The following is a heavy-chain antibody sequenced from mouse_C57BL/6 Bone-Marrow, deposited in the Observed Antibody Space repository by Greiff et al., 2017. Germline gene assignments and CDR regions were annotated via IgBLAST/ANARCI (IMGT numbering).Heavy chain of an antibody. V-gene: IGHV1-59*01. Sequence: QVQLKESGAELVRPGTSVKLSCKASGYTFTSYWMHWVKQRPGQGLEWIGVIDPSDSYTDYNQKFKGKATLTVDTSSSTAYMQLSSLTSEDSAVYYCARPLSTVVDYYAMDYWGQGTSVTVSS. CDR2: IDPSDSYT. J-gene: IGHJ4*01. CDR3: ARPLSTVVDYYAMDY. D-gene: IGHD1-1*01. CDR1: GYTFTSYW.